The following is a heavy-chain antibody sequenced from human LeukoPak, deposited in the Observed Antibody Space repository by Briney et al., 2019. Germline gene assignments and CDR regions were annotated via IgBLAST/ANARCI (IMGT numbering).Heavy chain of an antibody. CDR3: ARGGKATVVTM. CDR1: GGSNNSYY. Sequence: SETLSLPCTVSGGSNNSYYWRWIRQPAGKGVEGIGRIYSSGSTNYNPSLKSRVSMSVDTSKNQFSLKLTSVTAADTAVYYCARGGKATVVTMWGQGILVTVSS. J-gene: IGHJ4*02. CDR2: IYSSGST. D-gene: IGHD4-23*01. V-gene: IGHV4-4*07.